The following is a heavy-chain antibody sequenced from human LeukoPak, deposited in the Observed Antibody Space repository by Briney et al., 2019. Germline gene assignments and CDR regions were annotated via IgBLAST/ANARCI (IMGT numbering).Heavy chain of an antibody. Sequence: SETLSLTCTVSGGSISSYYWSWIRQPPGKGLEWIGYIYYSGSTNYNPSLKSRVTISVDTSKNQFPLKLSSVTAADTAVYYCARDSTSMIVVVNQNWFDPWGQGTLVTVSS. V-gene: IGHV4-59*12. CDR2: IYYSGST. CDR3: ARDSTSMIVVVNQNWFDP. D-gene: IGHD3-22*01. CDR1: GGSISSYY. J-gene: IGHJ5*02.